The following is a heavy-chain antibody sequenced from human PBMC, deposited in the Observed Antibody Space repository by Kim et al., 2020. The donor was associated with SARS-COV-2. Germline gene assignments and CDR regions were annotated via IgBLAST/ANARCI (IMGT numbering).Heavy chain of an antibody. V-gene: IGHV3-48*01. J-gene: IGHJ4*02. Sequence: MRTSGSTIYADSVKGRFTISRDNAKNSLYLQMNSLRVEDTAVYYCARRLDYWGQGTQVTVSS. CDR2: MRTSGSTI. CDR3: ARRLDY.